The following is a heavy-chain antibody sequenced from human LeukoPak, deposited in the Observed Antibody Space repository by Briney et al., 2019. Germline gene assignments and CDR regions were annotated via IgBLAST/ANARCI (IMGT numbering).Heavy chain of an antibody. CDR2: IIPIFGTA. CDR1: GGTFSSYA. J-gene: IGHJ6*03. D-gene: IGHD1-26*01. V-gene: IGHV1-69*05. Sequence: PVKVSCKASGGTFSSYAISWVRQAPGQGLEWMGGIIPIFGTANYAQKFQGRVTITTDESTSTAYMELSSLRSEDTAVYYCARSLPPEAPPVVGATRTYYYYYMDVWGKGTTVTVSS. CDR3: ARSLPPEAPPVVGATRTYYYYYMDV.